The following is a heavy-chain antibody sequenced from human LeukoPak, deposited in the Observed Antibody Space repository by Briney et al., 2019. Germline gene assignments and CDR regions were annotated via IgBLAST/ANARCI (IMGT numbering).Heavy chain of an antibody. CDR2: INADNDYT. Sequence: ASVKVSCKASGYTFTTYAVHWVRQAPGQRLEWMGWINADNDYTEYSQNFQGRVTISRDTSATTAYMELSSLRSEDAALYYCARERYGDFDYWGQGTLVTVSS. J-gene: IGHJ4*02. CDR3: ARERYGDFDY. V-gene: IGHV1-3*01. D-gene: IGHD4-17*01. CDR1: GYTFTTYA.